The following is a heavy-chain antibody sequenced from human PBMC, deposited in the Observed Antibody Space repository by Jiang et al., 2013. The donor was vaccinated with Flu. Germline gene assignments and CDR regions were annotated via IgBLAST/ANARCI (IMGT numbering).Heavy chain of an antibody. CDR2: ISIYNGNT. D-gene: IGHD6-13*01. V-gene: IGHV1-18*04. Sequence: SGAEVKKPGASVKVSCKASGYTFTSYGISWVRQAPGQGLEWMGWISIYNGNTDYAQNLRGRFTLTTDTSTSTAYMELRSLTSDDTAMYYCARRFEVPRSLLYKQHLFPPPTTYYALDVWGQGTTVTVSS. CDR1: GYTFTSYG. CDR3: ARRFEVPRSLLYKQHLFPPPTTYYALDV. J-gene: IGHJ6*02.